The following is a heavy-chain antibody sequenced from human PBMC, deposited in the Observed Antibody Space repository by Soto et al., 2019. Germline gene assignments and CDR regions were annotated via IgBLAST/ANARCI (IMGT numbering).Heavy chain of an antibody. CDR2: ISYDGSNK. CDR1: GFTFSSYA. V-gene: IGHV3-30-3*01. D-gene: IGHD3-3*01. J-gene: IGHJ4*02. Sequence: GGSLRLSCAASGFTFSSYAMHWVRQAPGKGLEWVAVISYDGSNKYYADSVKGRFTISRDNSKNTLYLQMNSLRAEDTAVYYCEASLWSGYYTGIAGYFDYWGQGTLVTVSS. CDR3: EASLWSGYYTGIAGYFDY.